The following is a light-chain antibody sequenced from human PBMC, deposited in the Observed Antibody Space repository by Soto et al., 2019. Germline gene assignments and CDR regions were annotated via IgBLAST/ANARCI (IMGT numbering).Light chain of an antibody. J-gene: IGKJ2*01. CDR3: QQYHNWPPQYT. CDR1: QSVARN. V-gene: IGKV3-15*01. Sequence: EIVMTQSPASLSVSPGDGATLSCRASQSVARNVAWYQQKPGQGPRLLIHGASTRAAGVPARFSGSGSGTDFTLTISSLQSEDFAVYYCQQYHNWPPQYTFGQGTKLQIK. CDR2: GAS.